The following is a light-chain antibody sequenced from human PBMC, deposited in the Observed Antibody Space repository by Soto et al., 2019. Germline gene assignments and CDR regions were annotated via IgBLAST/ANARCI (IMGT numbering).Light chain of an antibody. Sequence: QSALTQPASVSGSPGQSITISCTGTSSDIGGYNFVSWYQQHPDKAPKLVIYDVHNRPSGVSHRFSGTKSGNTASLTISGLQAEDEAEYYCSSYTSKSTVVFGGGTKLTVL. CDR1: SSDIGGYNF. CDR3: SSYTSKSTVV. V-gene: IGLV2-14*03. J-gene: IGLJ2*01. CDR2: DVH.